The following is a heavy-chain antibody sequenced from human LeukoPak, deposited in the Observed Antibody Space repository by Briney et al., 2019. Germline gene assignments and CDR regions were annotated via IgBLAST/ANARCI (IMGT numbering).Heavy chain of an antibody. V-gene: IGHV4-61*02. Sequence: SETLSLTCTVSGGSISSGTYYWSWIRLSAGKGLEWIGRMLTSGSTYYNPSLKSRVTISVDTSKNQFSLKLSSVTAADTAVYYCARESNYHGSGTGWFDPWGQGTLVTVSS. J-gene: IGHJ5*02. CDR3: ARESNYHGSGTGWFDP. D-gene: IGHD3-10*01. CDR1: GGSISSGTYY. CDR2: MLTSGST.